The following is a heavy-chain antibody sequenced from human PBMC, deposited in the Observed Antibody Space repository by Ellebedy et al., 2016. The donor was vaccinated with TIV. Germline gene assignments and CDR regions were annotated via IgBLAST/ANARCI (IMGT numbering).Heavy chain of an antibody. Sequence: GESLKISCAASGFIFSNYPMNWVRQAPGKGLEWVSGISGSGGASNFADSVKGRFAISSDNSENTVYLQMNSLRVNDTGVYYCARGESRGWYRPRWFDPWGQGILVTVSS. CDR1: GFIFSNYP. CDR3: ARGESRGWYRPRWFDP. CDR2: ISGSGGAS. J-gene: IGHJ5*02. V-gene: IGHV3-23*01. D-gene: IGHD6-19*01.